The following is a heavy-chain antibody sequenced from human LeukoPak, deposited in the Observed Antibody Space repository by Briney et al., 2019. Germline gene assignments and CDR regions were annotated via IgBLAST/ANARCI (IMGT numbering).Heavy chain of an antibody. Sequence: SETLSLTCAVYGGSFSGYYWSWIRQPPGKGLEWIGEINHSGSTNYNPSLKSRVTISVDTSKNQFSLKLSSVTAADTAVYYCARPAIRSYYPSRLNWFDPWGQGTLVTVSS. V-gene: IGHV4-34*01. CDR2: INHSGST. D-gene: IGHD3-10*01. J-gene: IGHJ5*02. CDR3: ARPAIRSYYPSRLNWFDP. CDR1: GGSFSGYY.